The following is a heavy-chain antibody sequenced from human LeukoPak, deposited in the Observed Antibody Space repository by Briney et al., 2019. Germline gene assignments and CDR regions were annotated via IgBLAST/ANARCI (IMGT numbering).Heavy chain of an antibody. V-gene: IGHV4-39*07. CDR1: GGSISSSSYY. CDR3: ARVKAYGEYYYYYMDV. Sequence: PSETLSLTCTVSGGSISSSSYYWGWIRQPPGNGLEWIGSIYYSGSTYYNPSLKSRVTISVDTSKNQFSLKLSSVTAADTAVYYCARVKAYGEYYYYYMDVWGKGTTVTVSS. J-gene: IGHJ6*03. D-gene: IGHD4-17*01. CDR2: IYYSGST.